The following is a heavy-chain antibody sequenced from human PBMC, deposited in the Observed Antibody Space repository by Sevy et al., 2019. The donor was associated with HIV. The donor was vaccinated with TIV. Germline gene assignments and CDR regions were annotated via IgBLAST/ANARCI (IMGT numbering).Heavy chain of an antibody. CDR1: GFTFSSYA. V-gene: IGHV3-30*04. CDR2: ISYDGSNK. Sequence: GGSLRLSCAASGFTFSSYAMHWVRQAPGKGLEWVAVISYDGSNKYYADSVKGRFTISRDNSKNTLSLEMNSLRTEDTAVYYCARDQGAVVIVAATLFEYWGQGTLVTVSS. CDR3: ARDQGAVVIVAATLFEY. D-gene: IGHD2-15*01. J-gene: IGHJ4*02.